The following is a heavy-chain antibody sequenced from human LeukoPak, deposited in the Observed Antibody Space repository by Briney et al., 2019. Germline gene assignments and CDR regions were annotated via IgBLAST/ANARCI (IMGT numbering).Heavy chain of an antibody. CDR1: GYTLTELS. CDR3: ATVVHSSGWSYYFDY. D-gene: IGHD6-19*01. V-gene: IGHV1-24*01. CDR2: FDPEDGET. J-gene: IGHJ4*02. Sequence: ASVKVSCKVSGYTLTELSMHRVRQAPGKGLEWMGGFDPEDGETIYAQKFQGRVTMTEDTSTDTAYMELSSLRSEDTAVYYCATVVHSSGWSYYFDYWGQGTLVTVSS.